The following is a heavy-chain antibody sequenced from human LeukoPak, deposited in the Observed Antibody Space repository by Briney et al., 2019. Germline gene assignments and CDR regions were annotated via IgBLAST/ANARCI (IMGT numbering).Heavy chain of an antibody. V-gene: IGHV1-2*02. CDR2: INPNSGGT. Sequence: ASVKVSCKASGYTFTGYYMHWVRQAPGQGLEWMGWINPNSGGTNYAQKFQERVTITRDMSTSTAYMELSSLRSEDTAVYYCAAEVDILTGYKNEWGQGTLVTVSS. D-gene: IGHD3-9*01. CDR1: GYTFTGYY. J-gene: IGHJ4*02. CDR3: AAEVDILTGYKNE.